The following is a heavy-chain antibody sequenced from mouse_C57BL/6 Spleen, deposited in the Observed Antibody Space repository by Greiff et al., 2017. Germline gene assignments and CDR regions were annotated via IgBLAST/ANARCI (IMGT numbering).Heavy chain of an antibody. V-gene: IGHV6-3*01. CDR1: GFTFSNYW. Sequence: EVKLVASGGGLVQPGGSMKLSCVASGFTFSNYWMNWVRQSPEKGLEWVAQIRLKSDNYATHYAESVKGRFTISRDDSKSSVYLQMNNLRAEDTGIYYCTGEPYLDYWGQGTTLTVSS. CDR3: TGEPYLDY. CDR2: IRLKSDNYAT. J-gene: IGHJ2*01.